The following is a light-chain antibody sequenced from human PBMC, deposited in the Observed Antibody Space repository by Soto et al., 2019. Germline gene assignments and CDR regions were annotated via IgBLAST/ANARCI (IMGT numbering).Light chain of an antibody. CDR1: HSDIGAGYG. V-gene: IGLV1-40*01. CDR3: QSFDSSRIGLL. J-gene: IGLJ2*01. Sequence: VVTQPPSVTGAPGQRVTISCTGSHSDIGAGYGVHWYQQFPHSAPKLLIYDTTNRPSGVPDRFSGSRSGTSASLAITGLQAEDEADYYCQSFDSSRIGLLFGGGTKVTVL. CDR2: DTT.